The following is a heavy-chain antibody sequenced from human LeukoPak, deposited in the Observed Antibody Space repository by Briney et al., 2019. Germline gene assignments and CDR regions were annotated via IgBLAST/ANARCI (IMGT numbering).Heavy chain of an antibody. D-gene: IGHD3-10*01. CDR2: MNPNSGNT. CDR3: ARDVLLWFGELQDP. Sequence: ASVKVSCKASGYTFTSYDINWVRQATGQGHEWMGWMNPNSGNTGYAQKFQGRVTMTRNTSISTAYMELSSLRSEDTAVYYCARDVLLWFGELQDPWGQGTLVTVSS. CDR1: GYTFTSYD. V-gene: IGHV1-8*01. J-gene: IGHJ5*02.